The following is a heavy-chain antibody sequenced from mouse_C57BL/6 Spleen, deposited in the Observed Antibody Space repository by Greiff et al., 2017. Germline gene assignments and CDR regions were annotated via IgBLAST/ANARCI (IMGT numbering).Heavy chain of an antibody. CDR2: IDPSDSET. CDR1: GYTFTSYW. V-gene: IGHV1-52*01. Sequence: QVQLQQSGAELVRPGSSVKLSCKASGYTFTSYWMHWVKQRPIQGLEWIGNIDPSDSETHYNQKFKDKATLTVDKSSSTAYMQLSSLTSEDSAVYYCARDHYGSSFFDYWGQGTTLTVSS. D-gene: IGHD1-1*01. CDR3: ARDHYGSSFFDY. J-gene: IGHJ2*01.